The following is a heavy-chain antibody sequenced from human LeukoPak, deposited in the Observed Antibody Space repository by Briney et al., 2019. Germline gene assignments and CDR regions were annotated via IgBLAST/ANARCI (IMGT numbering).Heavy chain of an antibody. D-gene: IGHD6-19*01. V-gene: IGHV4-39*01. J-gene: IGHJ4*02. Sequence: KASETLSLTCTVSGCSISSSSYYWGWIRQPPGKGLEWIGSIYYSGSTYYNPSLKSRVTISVDTSKNQFSLKLSSVTAADTAVYYCARPNASGWYGYWGQGTLVTVSS. CDR3: ARPNASGWYGY. CDR2: IYYSGST. CDR1: GCSISSSSYY.